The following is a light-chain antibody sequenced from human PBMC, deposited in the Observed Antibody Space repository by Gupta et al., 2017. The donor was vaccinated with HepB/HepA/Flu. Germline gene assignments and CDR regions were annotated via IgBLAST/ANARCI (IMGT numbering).Light chain of an antibody. CDR2: GKN. CDR3: NSRDSSGNPL. Sequence: SSELTQDPAVSVALGQTDWITCQGDSLRSYYASWYQQKPGQTPVLVIYGKNNRPSGIPDRFSGSSSGNTASLTITGAQAEDEADYYCNSRDSSGNPLFGGGTKLTVL. J-gene: IGLJ2*01. V-gene: IGLV3-19*01. CDR1: SLRSYY.